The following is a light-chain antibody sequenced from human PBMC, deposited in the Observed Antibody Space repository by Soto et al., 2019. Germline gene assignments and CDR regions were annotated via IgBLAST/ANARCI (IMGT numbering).Light chain of an antibody. J-gene: IGKJ1*01. CDR2: GPS. Sequence: EIVMTQSPATLSVSPGERATLSCRASQSVRGNLAWYQQKPGQSPRLLIFGPSTRATGVPDRFSGSGSGAEFILTISSLQSEDFAIYYCQHYDDWPRTFGLGTKVEVK. CDR3: QHYDDWPRT. CDR1: QSVRGN. V-gene: IGKV3-15*01.